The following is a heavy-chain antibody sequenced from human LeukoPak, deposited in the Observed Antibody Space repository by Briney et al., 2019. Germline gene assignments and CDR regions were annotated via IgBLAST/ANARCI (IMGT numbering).Heavy chain of an antibody. Sequence: ASVKVSCKASGYTFISFGFSWVRQAPGQGPEWMGWISGYTGNTNYAQKFQGRVTITTDESTSTAYMELSSLRSEDTAVYYCARAEGSATGRDWGQGTLVTVSS. D-gene: IGHD1-26*01. CDR1: GYTFISFG. V-gene: IGHV1-18*01. CDR2: ISGYTGNT. CDR3: ARAEGSATGRD. J-gene: IGHJ4*02.